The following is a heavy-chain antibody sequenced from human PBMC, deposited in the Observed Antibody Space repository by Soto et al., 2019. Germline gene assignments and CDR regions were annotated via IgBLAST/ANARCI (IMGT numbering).Heavy chain of an antibody. CDR2: IYYSGST. CDR3: ARLDIVLMVYAGGFDAFDI. CDR1: GFTFSSYA. Sequence: GSLRLSCAASGFTFSSYAMSWVRQAPGKGLEWIGSIYYSGSTYYNPSLKSRVTISVDTSKNQFSLKLSSVTAADTAVYYCARLDIVLMVYAGGFDAFDIWGQGTMVTVSS. J-gene: IGHJ3*02. V-gene: IGHV4-39*01. D-gene: IGHD2-8*01.